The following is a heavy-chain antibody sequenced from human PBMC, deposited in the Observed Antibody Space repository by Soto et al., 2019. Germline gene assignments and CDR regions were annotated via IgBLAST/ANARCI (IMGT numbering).Heavy chain of an antibody. D-gene: IGHD2-2*01. CDR3: ARDNPPDIVVVPAAD. CDR2: IIPILGIA. CDR1: GGTFSSYT. V-gene: IGHV1-69*08. J-gene: IGHJ4*02. Sequence: QVQLVQSGAEVKKPGSSVKVSCKASGGTFSSYTISWVRQAPGQGLEWMGRIIPILGIANYAQKFQGRVKITADKSTSTAYMELSSLRSEDTAVYYCARDNPPDIVVVPAADWGQGTLVTVSS.